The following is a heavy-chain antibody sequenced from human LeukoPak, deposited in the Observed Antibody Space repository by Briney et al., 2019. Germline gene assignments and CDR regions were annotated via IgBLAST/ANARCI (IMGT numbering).Heavy chain of an antibody. CDR1: GFTFSSYG. CDR2: IPYDGSKK. J-gene: IGHJ3*02. CDR3: ARSYDGFDI. V-gene: IGHV3-30*19. Sequence: GGSLRLSFAASGFTFSSYGMHWVRQAPGKGLEWLAFIPYDGSKKYYADSVKGRFTISRDNPKNTLYLQMNSLRAEDTAVYYCARSYDGFDIWGQGTMVTVSS.